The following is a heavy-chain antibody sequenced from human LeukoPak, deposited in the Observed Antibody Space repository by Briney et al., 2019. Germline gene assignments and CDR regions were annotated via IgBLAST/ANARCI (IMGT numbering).Heavy chain of an antibody. CDR2: ISSSGSTI. CDR1: EFTFSSYE. CDR3: ARDGDYAYGMDV. J-gene: IGHJ6*02. V-gene: IGHV3-48*03. D-gene: IGHD4-17*01. Sequence: GGSLRLSCAASEFTFSSYEMNWVRQAPGKGLEWVSYISSSGSTIYYADSVKGQFTISRDNAKNSLYLQMNSLRAEDTAVYYCARDGDYAYGMDVWGQGATVTVSS.